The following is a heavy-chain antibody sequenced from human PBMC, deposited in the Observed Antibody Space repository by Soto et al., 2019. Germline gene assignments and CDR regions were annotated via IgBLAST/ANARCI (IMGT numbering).Heavy chain of an antibody. Sequence: EVQLVESGGGLVQPGGSLRLSCAASGFTFSSYWMSWVRQAPGKGLEWVANIKQDGSEKYYVDSVKGRFTISRDNAKNSLYRQMNSLRAEDTAVYYCARDANFYDFWSGHTYYYGMDVWGQGTTVTVSS. V-gene: IGHV3-7*01. CDR1: GFTFSSYW. CDR2: IKQDGSEK. CDR3: ARDANFYDFWSGHTYYYGMDV. J-gene: IGHJ6*02. D-gene: IGHD3-3*01.